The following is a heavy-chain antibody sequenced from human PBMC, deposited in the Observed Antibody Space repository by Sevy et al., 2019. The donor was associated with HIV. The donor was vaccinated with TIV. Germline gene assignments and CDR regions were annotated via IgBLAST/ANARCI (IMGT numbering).Heavy chain of an antibody. CDR1: GFSLESYW. D-gene: IGHD2-2*02. CDR2: IKHDGSEI. V-gene: IGHV3-7*01. Sequence: GGSLRLSCVGFGFSLESYWMNWVRQAPGKGLEGVANIKHDGSEIYYVDSVKGRFTVSRDNERNLVYLQMNNLRVADTALYYCVRAIQSEGSFWGQGTRVTVSS. CDR3: VRAIQSEGSF. J-gene: IGHJ4*02.